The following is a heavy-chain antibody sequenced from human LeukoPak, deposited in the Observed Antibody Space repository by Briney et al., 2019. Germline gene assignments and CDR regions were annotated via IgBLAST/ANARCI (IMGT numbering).Heavy chain of an antibody. Sequence: PGGSLRLSCAASGFTFSSYGMHWVRQAPGKGLEWVAVISYDGSNKYYADSVKGRFTISRDNSKNTLYLQMNSLRAEDTAVYYCAKGEPTVVVVPVPVDYWGQGTLVTVSS. CDR1: GFTFSSYG. CDR3: AKGEPTVVVVPVPVDY. J-gene: IGHJ4*02. D-gene: IGHD2-2*01. CDR2: ISYDGSNK. V-gene: IGHV3-30*18.